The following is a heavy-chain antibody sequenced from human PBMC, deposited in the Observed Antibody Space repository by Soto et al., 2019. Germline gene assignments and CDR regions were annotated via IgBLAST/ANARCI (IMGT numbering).Heavy chain of an antibody. J-gene: IGHJ4*02. CDR2: VYYTGST. Sequence: SETLSLTCTVSGDSISTFYWGWMRQSPGKELEWIGYVYYTGSTNYNPSLKSRVTTSVDRSKNQFSLKLTSANAADTAVYYCARGRTVRNYADDSSDYFYFFDYWGQGTQVTVSS. V-gene: IGHV4-59*01. CDR3: ARGRTVRNYADDSSDYFYFFDY. D-gene: IGHD3-22*01. CDR1: GDSISTFY.